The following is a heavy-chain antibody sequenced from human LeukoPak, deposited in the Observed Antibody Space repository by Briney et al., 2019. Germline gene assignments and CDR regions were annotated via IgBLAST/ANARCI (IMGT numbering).Heavy chain of an antibody. V-gene: IGHV1-2*02. J-gene: IGHJ4*02. CDR2: INPNSGGT. CDR3: ARDRSIVRQSGYFDY. Sequence: ASVKVSCKASGYTFTGYYMHWVRQAPGQGLEWMGWINPNSGGTNYAQKFQGRVTMTRDTSISTAYMELSRLRSDDTAVYYCARDRSIVRQSGYFDYWGQGTLVTVSS. CDR1: GYTFTGYY. D-gene: IGHD3-9*01.